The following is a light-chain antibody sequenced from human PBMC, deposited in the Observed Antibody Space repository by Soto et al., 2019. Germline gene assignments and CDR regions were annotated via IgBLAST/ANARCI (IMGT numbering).Light chain of an antibody. CDR1: STDVGGYNA. J-gene: IGLJ1*01. V-gene: IGLV2-14*01. CDR3: NSFRASHIYV. CDR2: EVT. Sequence: QSALSQPASVSGSPGQTITISCTGTSTDVGGYNAVSWYQHHPGKAPKLIIYEVTHRPSGVSDRFSASKSGNTASLTISGLQAEDEADYYCNSFRASHIYVFGNGTKVTDX.